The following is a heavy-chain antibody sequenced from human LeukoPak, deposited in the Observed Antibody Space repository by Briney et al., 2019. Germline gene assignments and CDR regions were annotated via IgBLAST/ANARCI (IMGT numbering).Heavy chain of an antibody. CDR1: GFTFISYS. D-gene: IGHD3-16*01. Sequence: PGGSLRLSCEASGFTFISYSMIWVRQAPGRGLEWVSYIGSSSNIIYYADSVKGRFNISRDNAKNSLSLQMDSLRDEDPAVYYCARDEAYAFDIWGQGTMVTVSS. CDR2: IGSSSNII. CDR3: ARDEAYAFDI. J-gene: IGHJ3*02. V-gene: IGHV3-48*02.